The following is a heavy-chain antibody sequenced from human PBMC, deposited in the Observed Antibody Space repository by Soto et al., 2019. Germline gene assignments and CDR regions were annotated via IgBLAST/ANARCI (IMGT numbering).Heavy chain of an antibody. CDR1: GDSISTSNYY. D-gene: IGHD3-22*01. J-gene: IGHJ4*01. CDR3: ARLGGYYQAFNI. CDR2: IYYSGST. Sequence: PSETLSLTCTVSGDSISTSNYYWGWIRQPPGLGLEWIGYIYYSGSTYYNPSLKSRVAISLDTSKSQFSLKLTSVTAADTAVYYCARLGGYYQAFNIWGPGALVTVSS. V-gene: IGHV4-39*01.